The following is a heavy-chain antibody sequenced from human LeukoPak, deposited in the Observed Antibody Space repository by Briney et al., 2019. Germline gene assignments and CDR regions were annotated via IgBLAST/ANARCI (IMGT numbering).Heavy chain of an antibody. CDR2: IKQDGSEK. V-gene: IGHV3-7*01. CDR3: ARDYYGSGSYYPLGY. CDR1: GFTFSNYE. J-gene: IGHJ4*02. D-gene: IGHD3-10*01. Sequence: PGGSLRLSCAASGFTFSNYEMNWVRQAPGKGLEWVANIKQDGSEKYYVDSVKGRFTISRDNAKNSLYLQMNSLRAEDTAVYYCARDYYGSGSYYPLGYWGQGTLVTVSS.